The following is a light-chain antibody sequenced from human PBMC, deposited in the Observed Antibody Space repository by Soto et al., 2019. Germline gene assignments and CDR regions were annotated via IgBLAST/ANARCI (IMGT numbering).Light chain of an antibody. CDR2: DVT. CDR1: SSDVGGYNY. V-gene: IGLV2-11*01. J-gene: IGLJ1*01. Sequence: QSALTQPGAVCGSPGQSVTISCTGTSSDVGGYNYVSWYQQRPGKAPKLMIYDVTKRPSGVPDRFSGSKSGNTASLTISGLQAEDEADYYCCSYAGTHTYVFGTGTKVTV. CDR3: CSYAGTHTYV.